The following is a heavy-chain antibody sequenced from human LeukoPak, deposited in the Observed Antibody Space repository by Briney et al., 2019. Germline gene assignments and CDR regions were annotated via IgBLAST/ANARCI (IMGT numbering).Heavy chain of an antibody. CDR2: ISYDGSNK. CDR3: ARTGDSNYPNWFDP. Sequence: GRSLGLSCAASGFTFSNYVMHWVRQAPGKGLEWVAVISYDGSNKYYADSVKGRFTISRDNSKNTLYLQMNSLRAEDTAVYYCARTGDSNYPNWFDPWGQGTLVTVSS. D-gene: IGHD4-11*01. J-gene: IGHJ5*02. V-gene: IGHV3-30*03. CDR1: GFTFSNYV.